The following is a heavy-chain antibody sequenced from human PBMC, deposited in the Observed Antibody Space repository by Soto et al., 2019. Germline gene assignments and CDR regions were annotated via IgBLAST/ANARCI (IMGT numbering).Heavy chain of an antibody. D-gene: IGHD3-10*01. J-gene: IGHJ5*02. Sequence: PSETLSLTCAVSGGSISSSNWWSWVRQPPGKGLEWIGEIYHSGSTNYNPSLKSRVTISVDKSKNQFSLKLSSVTAADTAVYYCARDAEGGSGSDWFAPWGQGTLVTVSS. CDR3: ARDAEGGSGSDWFAP. CDR2: IYHSGST. V-gene: IGHV4-4*02. CDR1: GGSISSSNW.